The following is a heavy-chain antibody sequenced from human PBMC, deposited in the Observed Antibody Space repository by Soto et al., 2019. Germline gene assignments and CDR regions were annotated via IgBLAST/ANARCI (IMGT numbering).Heavy chain of an antibody. Sequence: QVQLVQSGAEEKKPGASVKVSCKASGYTFTSYAMHWVRQAPGQRLEWMGWINAGNGNTKYSQKFQGRVTITRDTSPSSAYIELSSLRSEATAVYNSARSILEVTAPDYWGQGTLVTVSS. CDR1: GYTFTSYA. CDR2: INAGNGNT. J-gene: IGHJ4*02. V-gene: IGHV1-3*05. CDR3: ARSILEVTAPDY. D-gene: IGHD2-21*02.